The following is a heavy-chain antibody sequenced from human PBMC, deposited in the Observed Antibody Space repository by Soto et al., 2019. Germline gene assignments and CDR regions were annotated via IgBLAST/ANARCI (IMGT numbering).Heavy chain of an antibody. Sequence: VQLVESGGGVVQPGRSLRLSCAASGFTFSSYGMHWVRQAPGKGLEWVAVIWYDGSNKYYADSVKGRFTISRDNYKNTLYLQMNSLRAEDTAVYYCAREGRYCSGGSCSNWGYFQHWGQGTLVTVSS. CDR3: AREGRYCSGGSCSNWGYFQH. D-gene: IGHD2-15*01. CDR1: GFTFSSYG. J-gene: IGHJ1*01. V-gene: IGHV3-33*01. CDR2: IWYDGSNK.